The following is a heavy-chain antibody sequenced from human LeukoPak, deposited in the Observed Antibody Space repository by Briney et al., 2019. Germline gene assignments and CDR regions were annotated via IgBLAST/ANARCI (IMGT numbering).Heavy chain of an antibody. D-gene: IGHD3-22*01. CDR2: IYPGDSDT. Sequence: GGSLRLSCKGSGYSFTSYWIGWVRQMPGKGLEWMGIIYPGDSDTRYSPSFQGQVTISADKSISTAYLQWSSLKASDTAMYYCARPTRYYYDSSGYYYFDYWGQGTLVTVSS. CDR1: GYSFTSYW. CDR3: ARPTRYYYDSSGYYYFDY. J-gene: IGHJ4*02. V-gene: IGHV5-51*01.